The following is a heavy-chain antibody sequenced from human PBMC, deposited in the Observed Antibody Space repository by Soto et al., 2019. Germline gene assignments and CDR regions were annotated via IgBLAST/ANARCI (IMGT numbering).Heavy chain of an antibody. D-gene: IGHD2-2*01. Sequence: SVKVSCKASGGTFSSYTISWVRQAPGQGLEWMGRIIPILGIANYAQKFQGRVTITADKSTSTAYMELSSLRSEDTAVYYCAREAPLVPAAMLGIIDYWGQGTLVTVS. CDR2: IIPILGIA. J-gene: IGHJ4*02. CDR1: GGTFSSYT. V-gene: IGHV1-69*04. CDR3: AREAPLVPAAMLGIIDY.